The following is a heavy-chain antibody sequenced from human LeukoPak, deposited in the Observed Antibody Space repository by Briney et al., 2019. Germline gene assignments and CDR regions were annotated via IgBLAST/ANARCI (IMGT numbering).Heavy chain of an antibody. V-gene: IGHV4-59*08. D-gene: IGHD3-22*01. CDR2: ISYSGGT. CDR3: ARHLYESRGQTSFDY. CDR1: GGSISRYY. Sequence: SETLSLTCTASGGSISRYYWSWIRQPPGKGLEWIGYISYSGGTNYNPSLKSRVTISVDTSQNQFSLNLSSVTAADTAMYYCARHLYESRGQTSFDYWGQGTLVTVSS. J-gene: IGHJ4*02.